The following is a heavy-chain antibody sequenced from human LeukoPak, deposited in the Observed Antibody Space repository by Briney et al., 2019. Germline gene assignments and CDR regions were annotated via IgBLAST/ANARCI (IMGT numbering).Heavy chain of an antibody. V-gene: IGHV1-8*01. D-gene: IGHD2-2*01. CDR1: GYTFTSYD. CDR2: MNPHSANA. J-gene: IGHJ5*02. CDR3: ARIPHRVPHNWFDP. Sequence: ASVKVSCKASGYTFTSYDINWVRQAAGQGLEWMGWMNPHSANAGYAQKFQGRVTMTRDTSISTAYMELSSLRSDDTAAYYCARIPHRVPHNWFDPWGQGTLVTVSS.